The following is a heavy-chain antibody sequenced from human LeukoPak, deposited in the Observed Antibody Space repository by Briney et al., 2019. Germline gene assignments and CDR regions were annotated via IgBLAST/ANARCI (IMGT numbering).Heavy chain of an antibody. J-gene: IGHJ5*02. Sequence: PGGSLRLSCAASGFTFTSAWMSWLRQTPEKGLEWVAHMNEDGSGKFYVDLEKGLFIIPRDDTQNFVFQQMNRLGVDDADFYFCAAWFGESVPWGQGTLVTVSS. CDR3: AAWFGESVP. D-gene: IGHD3-10*01. CDR2: MNEDGSGK. V-gene: IGHV3-7*01. CDR1: GFTFTSAW.